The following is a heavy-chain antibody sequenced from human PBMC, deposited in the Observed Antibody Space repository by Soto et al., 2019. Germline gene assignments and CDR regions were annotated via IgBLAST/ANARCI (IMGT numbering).Heavy chain of an antibody. D-gene: IGHD3-10*01. Sequence: QITLKESGPTVVKPTQTLTLTCTFSGFSLNTASGVGVCWIRQPPGKALEWLALVYWDDDKRYSPSLKSRLNITKDTYKNQVVLTMTNVDPVDTASYYCARAQGFGGPFDYWGQGTLVTVSS. CDR2: VYWDDDK. CDR3: ARAQGFGGPFDY. V-gene: IGHV2-5*02. J-gene: IGHJ4*02. CDR1: GFSLNTASGVG.